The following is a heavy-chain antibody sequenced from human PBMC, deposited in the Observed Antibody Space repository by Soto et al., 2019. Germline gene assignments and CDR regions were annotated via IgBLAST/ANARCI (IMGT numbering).Heavy chain of an antibody. Sequence: PSETLSLTCTVSGGSVSSGSYYWSWIRQPPGKGQEWIGYIYYSGSTNYNPSLKSRVTISVDTSKNQFSLKLSSVTAADTAVYYCARAGQQLVLGLAPNFDYRGQGTLVTVSS. J-gene: IGHJ4*02. CDR3: ARAGQQLVLGLAPNFDY. CDR2: IYYSGST. D-gene: IGHD6-13*01. V-gene: IGHV4-61*01. CDR1: GGSVSSGSYY.